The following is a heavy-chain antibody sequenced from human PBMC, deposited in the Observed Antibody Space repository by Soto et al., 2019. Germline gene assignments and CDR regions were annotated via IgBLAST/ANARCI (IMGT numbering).Heavy chain of an antibody. CDR1: CGSFSGYY. V-gene: IGHV4-34*01. Sequence: SETLSLTCAVYCGSFSGYYWSWIRQPPGKGLEWIGEINHSGSTNYNPSLKSRVTISVDTSKNQFSLKLSSVTAADTAVYYCARYPRWSGYYTYYYGMDVWGKGTTVTVSS. CDR3: ARYPRWSGYYTYYYGMDV. CDR2: INHSGST. J-gene: IGHJ6*04. D-gene: IGHD3-3*01.